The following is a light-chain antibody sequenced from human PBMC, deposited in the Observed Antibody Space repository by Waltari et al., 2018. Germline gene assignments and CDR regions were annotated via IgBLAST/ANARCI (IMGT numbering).Light chain of an antibody. J-gene: IGLJ2*01. CDR1: DSNIGRNT. Sequence: QSQLTQPPSASGTPGQTVTISCSGSDSNIGRNTVNWYQQFPGTAPQLLIYGRGQRPSGVPDRFSDSKSGTSASLAITGLQSDDEATYYCAAWDDSVNGRVIFGGGTKLTVL. CDR2: GRG. CDR3: AAWDDSVNGRVI. V-gene: IGLV1-44*01.